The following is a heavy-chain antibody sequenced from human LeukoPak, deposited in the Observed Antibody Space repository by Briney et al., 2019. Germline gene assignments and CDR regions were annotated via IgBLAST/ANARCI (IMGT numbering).Heavy chain of an antibody. CDR2: INHSGST. Sequence: PSETLSLTCAVYGGSFSGYYWSWIRQPSGKGLEWIGEINHSGSTNYNPSLKSRVTISVDTSKNQFSLKLSSVTAADTAVYYCARYSSSWYPSYFDYWGQGTLVTVSS. CDR3: ARYSSSWYPSYFDY. J-gene: IGHJ4*02. D-gene: IGHD6-13*01. CDR1: GGSFSGYY. V-gene: IGHV4-34*01.